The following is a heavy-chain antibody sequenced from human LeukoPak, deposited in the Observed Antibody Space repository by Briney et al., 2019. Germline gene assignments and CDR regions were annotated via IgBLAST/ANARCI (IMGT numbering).Heavy chain of an antibody. CDR2: IYYSGST. CDR3: ARDVEGSGWSNFQH. D-gene: IGHD6-19*01. J-gene: IGHJ1*01. Sequence: SETLSLTCTVSGGSISSYYLSWIRQPPGKGLEWIGYIYYSGSTNYNPSLKSRVTISVDTSKNQFSLKLSSVTAADTAVYYCARDVEGSGWSNFQHWGQGTLVTVSS. V-gene: IGHV4-59*01. CDR1: GGSISSYY.